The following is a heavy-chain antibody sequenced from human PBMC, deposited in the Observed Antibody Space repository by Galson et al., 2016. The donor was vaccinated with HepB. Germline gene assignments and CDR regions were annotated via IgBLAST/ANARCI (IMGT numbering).Heavy chain of an antibody. Sequence: SETLSLTCTVSGDSIISTSYYWAWIRQPPGKGLEWIATVYYAGNTYYNPSLNGRVTISLDASRSEFYLKLTSLTAADTAVYFCARLHYDSGGGYWGQGTLVTAS. D-gene: IGHD3-16*01. CDR2: VYYAGNT. CDR1: GDSIISTSYY. V-gene: IGHV4-39*01. J-gene: IGHJ4*02. CDR3: ARLHYDSGGGY.